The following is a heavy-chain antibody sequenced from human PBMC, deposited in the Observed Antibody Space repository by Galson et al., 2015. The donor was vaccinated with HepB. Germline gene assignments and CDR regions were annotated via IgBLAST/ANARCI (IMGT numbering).Heavy chain of an antibody. D-gene: IGHD6-19*01. CDR1: GFTFRSHD. J-gene: IGHJ4*02. CDR2: ISSGASTT. V-gene: IGHV3-48*03. Sequence: SLRLSCAASGFTFRSHDMNWVRQAPGKGLEWVAYISSGASTTYYADSVKGRFTISRDNAKNSLSLQMNSLTAEDTAVYNCARVRRSGGSGWYLDYWGQGTLVTVSS. CDR3: ARVRRSGGSGWYLDY.